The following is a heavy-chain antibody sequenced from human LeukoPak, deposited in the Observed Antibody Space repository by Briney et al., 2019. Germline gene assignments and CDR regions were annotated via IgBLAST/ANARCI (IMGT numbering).Heavy chain of an antibody. D-gene: IGHD6-25*01. CDR1: GYSFTSYW. CDR3: ARRGQAYYYYMDV. V-gene: IGHV5-51*01. Sequence: GESLEISCKGSGYSFTSYWIGWVRQMPGKGLEWMGIIYPGDSDTRYSPSFQGQVTISADKSISTAYLQWSSLKASVTAMYYCARRGQAYYYYMDVWGKGTTVTVSS. CDR2: IYPGDSDT. J-gene: IGHJ6*03.